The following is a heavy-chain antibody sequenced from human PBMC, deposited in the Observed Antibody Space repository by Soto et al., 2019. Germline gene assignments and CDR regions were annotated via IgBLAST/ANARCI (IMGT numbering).Heavy chain of an antibody. D-gene: IGHD6-13*01. Sequence: EVQLVQSGAEVKKPGESLKISCKGSGYSFTSYWIGWVRQMPGKGLEWMGIIYPGDSDTRYSPSFQGQVTISADKSIXTAYLQWRSLKASDTAMYYCARPGLHSSSWYGGFDPWGQGTLVTVSS. V-gene: IGHV5-51*03. CDR2: IYPGDSDT. J-gene: IGHJ5*02. CDR3: ARPGLHSSSWYGGFDP. CDR1: GYSFTSYW.